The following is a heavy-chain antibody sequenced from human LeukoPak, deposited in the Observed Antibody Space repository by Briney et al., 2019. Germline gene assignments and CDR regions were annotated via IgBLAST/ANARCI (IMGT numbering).Heavy chain of an antibody. CDR3: ARGPKEKDYYYSSGYLDY. V-gene: IGHV3-21*01. CDR1: GFTFSSYS. CDR2: ISSSSGNT. Sequence: GGSLRLSCAASGFTFSSYSMSWVRQAPGKGLEWVSSISSSSGNTYYADSVKGRFTISRDNSKNTLYLQMNSLRAEDTAVYYCARGPKEKDYYYSSGYLDYWGQGTLVTVSS. J-gene: IGHJ4*02. D-gene: IGHD3-22*01.